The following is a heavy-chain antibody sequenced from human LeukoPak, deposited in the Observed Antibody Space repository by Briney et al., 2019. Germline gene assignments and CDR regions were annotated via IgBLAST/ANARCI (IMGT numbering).Heavy chain of an antibody. D-gene: IGHD6-6*01. V-gene: IGHV1-2*02. CDR2: INPKSGGT. CDR1: GYTFTGYY. CDR3: ARGEYSSSHYYYYYMDV. J-gene: IGHJ6*03. Sequence: ASVKVSCKASGYTFTGYYMHWVRQAPGQGLEWMGWINPKSGGTNYAQKFQGRVTMTRDTSISTAYMELSRLRSDDTAVYYCARGEYSSSHYYYYYMDVWGKGTTVTVSS.